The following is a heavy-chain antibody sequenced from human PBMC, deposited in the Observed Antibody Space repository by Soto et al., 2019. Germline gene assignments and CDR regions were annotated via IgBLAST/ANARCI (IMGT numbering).Heavy chain of an antibody. CDR1: GFTFSSYG. V-gene: IGHV3-30*18. D-gene: IGHD3-3*01. Sequence: QVQLVESGGGVVQPGRSLRLSCAASGFTFSSYGMHWVRQAPGKGLEWVAVISYDGSNKYYADSVKGRFTISRDNSKNPLYLQINSLRAEDKAVYYCAKDSVGSSDFWSGYLDYWGQGTLVTVSS. CDR3: AKDSVGSSDFWSGYLDY. CDR2: ISYDGSNK. J-gene: IGHJ4*02.